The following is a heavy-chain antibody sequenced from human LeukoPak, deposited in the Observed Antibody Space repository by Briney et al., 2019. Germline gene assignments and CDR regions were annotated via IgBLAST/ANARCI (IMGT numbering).Heavy chain of an antibody. CDR1: GGSINSYY. Sequence: SETLSLTCTVSGGSINSYYWTWIRQPPGKGLELIGHVYYSGSTYYSPSLKSRVTISVDTSKNQFSLKPCSVTAVDTAVYYCARVTVSGSYYYPFPYWGQGTLVTVSS. V-gene: IGHV4-59*01. CDR2: VYYSGST. J-gene: IGHJ4*02. CDR3: ARVTVSGSYYYPFPY. D-gene: IGHD3-10*01.